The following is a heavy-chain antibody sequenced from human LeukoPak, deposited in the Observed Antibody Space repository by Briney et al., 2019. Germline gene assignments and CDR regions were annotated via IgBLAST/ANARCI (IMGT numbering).Heavy chain of an antibody. CDR3: ARVWYSSPQPGPYYYYYMDV. Sequence: SETLSLTCTVSGGSISSYYWSWIRQPTGKGLEWLGRIYTSGSTNYNPSLKSRVTISVDTSKNQFSLKLSSVTAADTAVYYCARVWYSSPQPGPYYYYYMDVWGKGTTVTVSS. J-gene: IGHJ6*03. D-gene: IGHD6-13*01. V-gene: IGHV4-4*07. CDR1: GGSISSYY. CDR2: IYTSGST.